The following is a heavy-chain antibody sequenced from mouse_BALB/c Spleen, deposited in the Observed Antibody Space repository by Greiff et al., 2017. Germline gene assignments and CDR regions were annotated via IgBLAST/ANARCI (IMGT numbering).Heavy chain of an antibody. CDR2: ILPGSGST. CDR3: ARRGISITTVVAWYFDV. CDR1: GYTFSSYW. V-gene: IGHV1-9*01. D-gene: IGHD1-1*01. J-gene: IGHJ1*01. Sequence: QVQLQQSGAELMKPGASVKISCKATGYTFSSYWIEWVKQRPGHGLEWIGEILPGSGSTNYNEKFKGKATFTADTSSNTAYMQLSSLTSEDSAVYYCARRGISITTVVAWYFDVWGAGTTVTVSS.